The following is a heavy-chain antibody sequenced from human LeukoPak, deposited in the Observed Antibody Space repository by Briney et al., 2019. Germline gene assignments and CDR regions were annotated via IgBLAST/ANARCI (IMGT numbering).Heavy chain of an antibody. D-gene: IGHD3-10*01. CDR3: ARGMLRGVIGPLEY. V-gene: IGHV1-69*13. J-gene: IGHJ4*02. CDR1: GGTLSSYA. CDR2: IIPIFGIA. Sequence: GASVKVSCKASGGTLSSYAISWVRQAPGQGREWMGGIIPIFGIANYAQKFQGRVTITADESTSTAYMELSSLRSEDTAVYYCARGMLRGVIGPLEYWGRGALVTVSS.